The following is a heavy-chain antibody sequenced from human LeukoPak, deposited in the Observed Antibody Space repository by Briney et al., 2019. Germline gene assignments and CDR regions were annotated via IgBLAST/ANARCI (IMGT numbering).Heavy chain of an antibody. Sequence: PSETLSLTCTVSGGSISSYYWSWIRQPPGKGLEWIGYIYYSGSTNYNPSLKSRVTISVDTSKNQFSLKLSSVTAADTAVYYCARVQTYDFWSGYYAFDIWGQGTMVTVSS. CDR1: GGSISSYY. CDR3: ARVQTYDFWSGYYAFDI. J-gene: IGHJ3*02. V-gene: IGHV4-59*01. CDR2: IYYSGST. D-gene: IGHD3-3*01.